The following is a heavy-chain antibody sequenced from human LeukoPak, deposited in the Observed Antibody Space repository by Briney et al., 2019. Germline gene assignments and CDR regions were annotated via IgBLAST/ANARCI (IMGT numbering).Heavy chain of an antibody. CDR1: GFTFSSYS. V-gene: IGHV3-21*04. D-gene: IGHD4-4*01. J-gene: IGHJ4*02. Sequence: PGGSLRLSCAASGFTFSSYSMNWVRQAPGKGLEWVSSISSSSSYIYYADSVKGRFTISRDNAKNSLYLQMNSLRAEDTALYYCAKDRGSSNLYYFDYWGQGTLVTVSS. CDR3: AKDRGSSNLYYFDY. CDR2: ISSSSSYI.